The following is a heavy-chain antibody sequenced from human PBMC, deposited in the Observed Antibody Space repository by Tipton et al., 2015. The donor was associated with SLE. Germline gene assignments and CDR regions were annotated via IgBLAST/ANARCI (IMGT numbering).Heavy chain of an antibody. Sequence: TLSLTCNVSVYSISSSHWWGWIRQPPGKGLEWIGHIYYGGTIYYNPSLGSRLTISVDTSKDQFSLRLTSVTAADTAVYYCARATDWNLSPDVWGKGTTVTVSS. D-gene: IGHD1-7*01. V-gene: IGHV4-28*02. CDR2: IYYGGTI. CDR3: ARATDWNLSPDV. J-gene: IGHJ6*04. CDR1: VYSISSSHW.